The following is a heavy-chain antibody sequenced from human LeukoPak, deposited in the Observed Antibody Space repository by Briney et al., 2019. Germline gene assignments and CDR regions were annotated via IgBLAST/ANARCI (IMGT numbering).Heavy chain of an antibody. V-gene: IGHV3-30*04. D-gene: IGHD5-18*01. CDR3: AKDPRQLWSGGSDY. CDR1: GFTFSSYA. J-gene: IGHJ4*02. Sequence: PGRSLRLSCAVSGFTFSSYAMHWVRQAPGKGLEWVAVISYDGSNKYYADSVKGRFTISRDNSKNTLYLQMNSLRAEDTAVYYCAKDPRQLWSGGSDYWGQGTLVTVSS. CDR2: ISYDGSNK.